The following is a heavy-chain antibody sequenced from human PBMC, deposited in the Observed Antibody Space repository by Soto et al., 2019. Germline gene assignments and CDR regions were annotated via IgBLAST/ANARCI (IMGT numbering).Heavy chain of an antibody. J-gene: IGHJ4*02. Sequence: PGGSLKLCLAASGFMFRAYYMEWVRQAPGKGLEWVGRCRNKANSYTTAYAASVQGRFTLSRDDSKNSLYLQMNSLKTEDTAVYYCARGPDRSGGGTMDYWGQGTLVTVS. CDR1: GFMFRAYY. CDR3: ARGPDRSGGGTMDY. D-gene: IGHD3-22*01. V-gene: IGHV3-72*01. CDR2: CRNKANSYTT.